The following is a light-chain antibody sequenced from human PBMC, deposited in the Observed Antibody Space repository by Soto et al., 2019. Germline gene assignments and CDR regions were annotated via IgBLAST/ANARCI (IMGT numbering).Light chain of an antibody. V-gene: IGKV2-28*01. CDR2: LGS. CDR1: QSLLHSNGYNY. CDR3: MQALQTPLT. J-gene: IGKJ3*01. Sequence: DIVMTQSPLSLPVTPGEPASISCRSSQSLLHSNGYNYLDWYLQKPGQSPQLLIYLGSNRASGVPGRFSGSGSGTDFTLKISRVEAEDVGVYYCMQALQTPLTFGPGTKVDI.